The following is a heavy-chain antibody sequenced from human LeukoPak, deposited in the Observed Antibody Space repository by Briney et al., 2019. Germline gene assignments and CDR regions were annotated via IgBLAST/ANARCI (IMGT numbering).Heavy chain of an antibody. CDR2: INSDGSRT. D-gene: IGHD6-19*01. CDR1: GFTFSTYA. Sequence: PGGSLRLFCSDSGFTFSTYAMHWVRQAPGKGLVWVSRINSDGSRTTYADSVKGRFTISRDNAKNTLYLQMNSLRTEDTAVYYCARPETQYSSGLDGFDIWGQGTMVTVSS. J-gene: IGHJ3*02. V-gene: IGHV3-74*01. CDR3: ARPETQYSSGLDGFDI.